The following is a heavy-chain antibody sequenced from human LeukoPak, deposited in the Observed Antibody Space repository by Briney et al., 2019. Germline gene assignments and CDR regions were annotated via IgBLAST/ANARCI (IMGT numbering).Heavy chain of an antibody. CDR2: VNPNSGGT. Sequence: WASVKVSCKASGYTFTGYYMHWVRQAPGQGLEWMGWVNPNSGGTNYAQKFQGRVTMTRDTSISTAYMELSRLRSDDTAVYYCARMGAIAGASANPDHWGQGTLVTVSS. J-gene: IGHJ4*02. D-gene: IGHD4/OR15-4a*01. CDR3: ARMGAIAGASANPDH. V-gene: IGHV1-2*02. CDR1: GYTFTGYY.